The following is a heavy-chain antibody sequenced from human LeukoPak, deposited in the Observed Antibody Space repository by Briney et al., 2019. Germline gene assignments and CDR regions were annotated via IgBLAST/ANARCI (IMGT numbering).Heavy chain of an antibody. CDR3: ARLAYYYMDA. CDR1: GGSFSGYY. J-gene: IGHJ6*03. CDR2: INHSGST. Sequence: SETLSLTCAVYGGSFSGYYWSWIRQPPGKGLEWIGEINHSGSTNYNPSLKSRVTISVDTSKNQFSLKLSSVTAADTAVYYCARLAYYYMDAWGKGTTVTVSS. V-gene: IGHV4-34*01.